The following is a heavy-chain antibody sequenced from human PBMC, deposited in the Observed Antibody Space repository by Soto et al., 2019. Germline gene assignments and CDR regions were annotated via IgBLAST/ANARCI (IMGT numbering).Heavy chain of an antibody. D-gene: IGHD6-6*01. CDR1: GFTFSSYA. CDR2: ISYDGSNK. Sequence: GGSLRLSCAASGFTFSSYAMHWVRQAPGKGLEWVAVISYDGSNKYYADSVKGRFTISRDNSKNTLYLQMNSLRAEDTAVYYCASLSIAARLGDYWGQGTLVTV. J-gene: IGHJ4*02. CDR3: ASLSIAARLGDY. V-gene: IGHV3-30-3*01.